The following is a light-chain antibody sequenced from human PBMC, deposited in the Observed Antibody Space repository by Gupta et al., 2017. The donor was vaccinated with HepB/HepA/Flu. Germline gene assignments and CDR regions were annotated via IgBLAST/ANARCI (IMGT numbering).Light chain of an antibody. V-gene: IGLV2-14*03. Sequence: GSPGQSITISCTGTSSDVGGYNYVSWYQQHPGKAPKLMIYDVSNRPSGVSNRFSGSKSGNTASLTISGLQAEDEADYYCSSYTSSSTVVFGGGTKLTVL. CDR2: DVS. CDR3: SSYTSSSTVV. CDR1: SSDVGGYNY. J-gene: IGLJ2*01.